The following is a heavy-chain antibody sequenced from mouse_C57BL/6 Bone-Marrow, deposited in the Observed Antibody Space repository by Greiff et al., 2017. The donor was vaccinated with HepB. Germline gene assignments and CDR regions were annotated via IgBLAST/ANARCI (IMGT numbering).Heavy chain of an antibody. V-gene: IGHV1-26*01. D-gene: IGHD1-1*01. CDR1: GYTFTDYY. Sequence: EVKLQQSGPELVKPGASVKISCKASGYTFTDYYMNWVKQSHGKSLEWIGDINPNNGGTSYNQKFKGKATLTVDKSSSTAYMELRSLTSEDSAVYYCERFGYYGSSYWFAYWGQGTLVTVSA. J-gene: IGHJ3*01. CDR2: INPNNGGT. CDR3: ERFGYYGSSYWFAY.